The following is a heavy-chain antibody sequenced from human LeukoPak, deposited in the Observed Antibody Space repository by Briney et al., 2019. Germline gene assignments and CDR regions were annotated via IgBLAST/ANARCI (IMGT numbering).Heavy chain of an antibody. CDR1: GFNFSNHA. CDR2: ISSSSRYI. CDR3: ARDCSGGSCYSGVNDYGDYFDY. J-gene: IGHJ4*02. Sequence: GRSLRLSCAVSGFNFSNHAMHWVRQAPGKGLEGVSSISSSSRYIYYADSVKGRFTISRDNAKNSLYLQMNSLRAEDTAVYYCARDCSGGSCYSGVNDYGDYFDYWGQGTLVTVSS. V-gene: IGHV3-21*01. D-gene: IGHD2-15*01.